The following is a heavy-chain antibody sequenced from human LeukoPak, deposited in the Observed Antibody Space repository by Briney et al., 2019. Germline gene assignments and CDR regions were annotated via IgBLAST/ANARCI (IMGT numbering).Heavy chain of an antibody. D-gene: IGHD3-22*01. CDR1: GYTFTGYY. V-gene: IGHV1-2*02. J-gene: IGHJ4*02. CDR2: INPNSGGT. CDR3: ARGCRIVVVITRMDY. Sequence: ASVKVSCKASGYTFTGYYMHWVRQAPGQGLEWMGWINPNSGGTNYAQKFQGRVTMTRDTSISTAYMELSRLRSDDTVVYYCARGCRIVVVITRMDYWGQGTLVTVSS.